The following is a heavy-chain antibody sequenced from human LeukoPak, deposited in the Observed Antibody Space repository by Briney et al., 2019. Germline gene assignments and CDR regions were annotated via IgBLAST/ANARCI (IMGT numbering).Heavy chain of an antibody. CDR2: ISYDGSNK. J-gene: IGHJ4*02. Sequence: GGSLRLSCAASGFTFSSYAMHWVRQAPGKGLEWVAVISYDGSNKYYADSVKGRFTISRDNSKNTLYLQMNSLRAEDTAVYYCAKDQGVAGFRPYSSSWEYFDYWGQGTLVTVSS. D-gene: IGHD6-13*01. CDR1: GFTFSSYA. V-gene: IGHV3-30-3*01. CDR3: AKDQGVAGFRPYSSSWEYFDY.